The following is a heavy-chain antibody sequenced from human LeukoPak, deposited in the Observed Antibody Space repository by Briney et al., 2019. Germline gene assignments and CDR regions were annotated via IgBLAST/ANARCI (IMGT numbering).Heavy chain of an antibody. CDR3: ARATYGDYYFDY. CDR1: GGSISSGGYS. Sequence: SETLSLTCAVSGGSISSGGYSWSWIRQPPGKGLEWIGYIYHSGSTYYNPSLKSRVTISVDRSKNQFSLKLSSVTAADTAVYYCARATYGDYYFDYWGQGTLATVSS. D-gene: IGHD4-17*01. V-gene: IGHV4-30-2*01. J-gene: IGHJ4*02. CDR2: IYHSGST.